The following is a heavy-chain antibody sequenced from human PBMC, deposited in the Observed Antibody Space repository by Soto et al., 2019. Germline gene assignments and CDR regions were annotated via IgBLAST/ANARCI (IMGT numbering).Heavy chain of an antibody. V-gene: IGHV4-39*01. J-gene: IGHJ5*02. Sequence: SETLSLTCTVSGGSISSSSYYWGWIRQPPGKGLEWIGSIYYSGSTYYNPSLKSRVTISVDTSKNQFSLKLSSVTAADTAVYYCARRTSYPNWFDPWGQGTLVTVSS. CDR2: IYYSGST. D-gene: IGHD2-2*01. CDR3: ARRTSYPNWFDP. CDR1: GGSISSSSYY.